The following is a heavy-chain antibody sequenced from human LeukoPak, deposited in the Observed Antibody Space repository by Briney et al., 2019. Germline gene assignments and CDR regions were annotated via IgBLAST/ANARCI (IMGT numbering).Heavy chain of an antibody. CDR1: GVSISSYY. J-gene: IGHJ4*02. Sequence: PSETLSLTCTVSGVSISSYYWSWIRQPPGKGLEWIGYIYYSGSTNYNPSLKSRVTISLDTSKNQFSLKLSSVTAADTAVYYCARHADSSSWDYYFDFWGQGTLVTVSS. D-gene: IGHD6-13*01. CDR3: ARHADSSSWDYYFDF. CDR2: IYYSGST. V-gene: IGHV4-59*08.